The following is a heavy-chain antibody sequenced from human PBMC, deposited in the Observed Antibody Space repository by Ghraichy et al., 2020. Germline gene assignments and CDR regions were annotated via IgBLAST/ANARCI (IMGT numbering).Heavy chain of an antibody. Sequence: SQTRSLTCTVSGGSIRGHYWSWVRQPPGKGLEWIGYVHYTGNTDYSPSMKSRATISLDTPRNQFSLTLTSVTAADTAVYYCARRGRGYSLVYYGLDVWGQGTTVTVSS. CDR1: GGSIRGHY. V-gene: IGHV4-59*08. D-gene: IGHD5-12*01. CDR2: VHYTGNT. CDR3: ARRGRGYSLVYYGLDV. J-gene: IGHJ6*02.